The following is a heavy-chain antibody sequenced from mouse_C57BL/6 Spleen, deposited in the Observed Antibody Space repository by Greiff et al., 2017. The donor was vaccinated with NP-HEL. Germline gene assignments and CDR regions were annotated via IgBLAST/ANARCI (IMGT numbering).Heavy chain of an antibody. D-gene: IGHD1-1*01. CDR3: ARGKDGSSPWWYFDV. CDR2: IYPRSGNT. V-gene: IGHV1-81*01. CDR1: GYTFTSYG. J-gene: IGHJ1*03. Sequence: QVQLQQSGAELARPGASVKLSCKASGYTFTSYGISWVKQRTGQGLEWIGEIYPRSGNTYYNEKFKGKATLTADKSSSTAYMELRSLTSEDSAVYFCARGKDGSSPWWYFDVWGTGTTVTVSS.